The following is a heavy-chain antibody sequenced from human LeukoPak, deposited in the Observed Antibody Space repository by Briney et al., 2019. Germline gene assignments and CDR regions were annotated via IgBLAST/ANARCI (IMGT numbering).Heavy chain of an antibody. D-gene: IGHD3-22*01. V-gene: IGHV4-34*01. CDR1: GGSFSGYY. J-gene: IGHJ4*02. CDR3: AAHYYDSSGPIDY. Sequence: TSSETLSLTCAVYGGSFSGYYWSWIRQPPGKGLEWIGEINHSGSTNYNPSLKSRVTISVDTSKNQFSLKLSSVTAADTAVYYCAAHYYDSSGPIDYWGQGTLVTVSS. CDR2: INHSGST.